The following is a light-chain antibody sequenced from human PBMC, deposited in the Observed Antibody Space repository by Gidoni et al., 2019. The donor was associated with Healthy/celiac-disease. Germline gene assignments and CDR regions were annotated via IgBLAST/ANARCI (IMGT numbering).Light chain of an antibody. CDR1: QSVNSSY. Sequence: ELVLTQSPGTLSLSPGERATLSCRASQSVNSSYLAWYQQKPGQAPRLLIYGASSRATGIPDRFSGSGSGTDFTLTISRLEPEDFAVYYCQQYGSSLMYTFGQGTKLEIK. CDR2: GAS. CDR3: QQYGSSLMYT. V-gene: IGKV3-20*01. J-gene: IGKJ2*01.